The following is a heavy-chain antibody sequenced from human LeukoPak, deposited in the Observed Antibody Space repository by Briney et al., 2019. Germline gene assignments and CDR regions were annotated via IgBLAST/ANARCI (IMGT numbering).Heavy chain of an antibody. CDR3: AREYYDTSGRKHAFDI. CDR1: GYTFTDYY. Sequence: ASVTVSCKASGYTFTDYYMHWARQAPGQGLEWMGWIDPHSGGTKYAQKFQGRVTMTRDTSISTAYMELSSLRSDDTAVYYCAREYYDTSGRKHAFDIWGQGTMVTVSS. D-gene: IGHD3-22*01. CDR2: IDPHSGGT. V-gene: IGHV1-2*02. J-gene: IGHJ3*02.